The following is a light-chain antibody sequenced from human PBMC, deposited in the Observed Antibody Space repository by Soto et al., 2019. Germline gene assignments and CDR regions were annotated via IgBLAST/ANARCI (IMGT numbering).Light chain of an antibody. CDR3: QHYYNSPLT. V-gene: IGKV4-1*01. CDR2: WAS. J-gene: IGKJ4*01. Sequence: DIVMTQSPDSLAVSLGERATNSCKSSQSVLSNSNKKKNLAWYKQKQGNPPKLLNYWASTRESEVTERFKGSGFGTVFTLTICSLQAEDVAVYYCQHYYNSPLTFGGGTKVDIK. CDR1: QSVLSNSNKKKN.